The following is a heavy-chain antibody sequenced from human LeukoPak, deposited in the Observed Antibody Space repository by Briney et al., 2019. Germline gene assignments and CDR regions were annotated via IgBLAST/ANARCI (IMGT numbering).Heavy chain of an antibody. CDR2: IYYSGST. V-gene: IGHV4-30-4*01. D-gene: IGHD4-17*01. Sequence: PSETLSLTCTVSGGSISSSSYYCSWIRQPPGKGLEWIGYIYYSGSTYYNPSLKSRVTISVDTSKNQFSLKLSPVTAADTAVYYCARYLDYGDTHWGPYGMDVWGQGTTVTVSS. CDR1: GGSISSSSYY. CDR3: ARYLDYGDTHWGPYGMDV. J-gene: IGHJ6*02.